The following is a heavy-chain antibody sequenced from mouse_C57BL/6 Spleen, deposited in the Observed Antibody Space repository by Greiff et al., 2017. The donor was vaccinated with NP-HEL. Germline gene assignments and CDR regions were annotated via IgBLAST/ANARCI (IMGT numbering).Heavy chain of an antibody. CDR2: ISYSGST. CDR1: GYSITSGYD. Sequence: EVQLQESGPGMVKPSQSLSLTCTVTGYSITSGYDWHWIRHFPGNKLEWMGYISYSGSTNYNPSLKSRISITHDTSKNHFFLKLNSVTTEDTATYYCAMGAGDGYYDQAMDYWGQGTSVTVSS. CDR3: AMGAGDGYYDQAMDY. D-gene: IGHD2-3*01. J-gene: IGHJ4*01. V-gene: IGHV3-1*01.